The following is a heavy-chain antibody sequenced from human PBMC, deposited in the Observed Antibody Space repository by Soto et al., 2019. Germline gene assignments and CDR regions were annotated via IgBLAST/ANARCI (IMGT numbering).Heavy chain of an antibody. CDR2: LVGSGADI. CDR3: AKDFIANNGVWEPFAM. Sequence: PGGSLRLSCAASGFNFPAYAMNWVRQAPGKGLQWVSGLVGSGADINYADSVRGRFTVSRDNSRNTLYLQMNILRDEDTVIYYCAKDFIANNGVWEPFAMWGRGTKVTVSS. D-gene: IGHD2-8*01. J-gene: IGHJ3*02. CDR1: GFNFPAYA. V-gene: IGHV3-23*01.